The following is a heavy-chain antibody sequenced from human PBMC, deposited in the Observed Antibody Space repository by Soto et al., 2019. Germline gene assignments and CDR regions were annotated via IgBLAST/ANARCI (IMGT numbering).Heavy chain of an antibody. J-gene: IGHJ4*02. CDR2: ISYDGSNK. V-gene: IGHV3-30-3*01. CDR3: ATDPPSLLWFGRPTPSPPTGY. CDR1: GFTFSSYA. Sequence: GGSLRLSCAASGFTFSSYAMHWVRQAPGKGLEWVAVISYDGSNKYYADSVKGRFTISRDNSKNTLYLQMNSLRAEDTAVYYCATDPPSLLWFGRPTPSPPTGYWGQGTLVTVSS. D-gene: IGHD3-10*01.